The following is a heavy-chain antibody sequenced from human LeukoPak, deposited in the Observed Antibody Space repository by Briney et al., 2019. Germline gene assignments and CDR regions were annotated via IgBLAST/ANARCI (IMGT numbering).Heavy chain of an antibody. CDR3: ARVGRYSYAHNS. CDR2: IKQDGSEK. J-gene: IGHJ4*02. Sequence: GGPLRLSFAASGFTLRDYSDYWMSWVRQAPGKGLEWVANIKQDGSEKYYVDSVKGRFTISRDNAKNSLFLQMNSLRAEDTAVYYCARVGRYSYAHNSWGQGTLVTVSS. V-gene: IGHV3-7*01. D-gene: IGHD5-18*01. CDR1: GFTLRDYSDYW.